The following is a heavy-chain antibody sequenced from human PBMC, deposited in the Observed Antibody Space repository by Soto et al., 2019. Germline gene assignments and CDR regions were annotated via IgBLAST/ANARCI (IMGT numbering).Heavy chain of an antibody. V-gene: IGHV3-30*18. CDR1: GFTFSSYV. D-gene: IGHD2-2*01. J-gene: IGHJ6*02. Sequence: PGGSLRLSCAASGFTFSSYVMHWVRQAPGKGLEWVAVISYDGSNKYYADSVKGRFTISRDNSKHTLYLQMNSLRPEDTAVYYCAKDLEGYCTTTSCYTYFGLDVWGQGTTVTFSS. CDR3: AKDLEGYCTTTSCYTYFGLDV. CDR2: ISYDGSNK.